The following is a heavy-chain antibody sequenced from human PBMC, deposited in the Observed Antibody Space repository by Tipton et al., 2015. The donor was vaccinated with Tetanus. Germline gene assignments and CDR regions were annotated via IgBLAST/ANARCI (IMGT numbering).Heavy chain of an antibody. V-gene: IGHV1-18*01. D-gene: IGHD1-26*01. Sequence: QVQLVQSGAEVKKPGASVKVSCKASGYTFTSYGISWARQAPGQGLEWMGWISTYNGNTNYVQKFQGRVTRTTDTSTNTAYMELRSRRADDAALYYGARGGSHLDYGGQGTLVTVSS. CDR1: GYTFTSYG. J-gene: IGHJ4*02. CDR2: ISTYNGNT. CDR3: ARGGSHLDY.